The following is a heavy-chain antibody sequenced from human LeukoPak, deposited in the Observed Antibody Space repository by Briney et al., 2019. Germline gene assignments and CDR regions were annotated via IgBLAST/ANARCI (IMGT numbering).Heavy chain of an antibody. D-gene: IGHD2-2*01. Sequence: PGGSLRLSCAASGFTFGQYWMSWVRQAPGKGLQWVAVIWFDGHNKYYEESVKGRFTISRDNSKNTVDLQMDSLRAEDTAVYYCARDLERDIVVVPAARAAVYSYYGMDVWGQGTAVTVS. J-gene: IGHJ6*02. CDR3: ARDLERDIVVVPAARAAVYSYYGMDV. CDR1: GFTFGQYW. V-gene: IGHV3-33*08. CDR2: IWFDGHNK.